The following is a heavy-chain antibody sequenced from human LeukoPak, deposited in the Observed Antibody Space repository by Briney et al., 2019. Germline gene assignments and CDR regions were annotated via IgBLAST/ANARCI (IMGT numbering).Heavy chain of an antibody. D-gene: IGHD6-19*01. CDR1: GYTFSDYY. V-gene: IGHV1-2*02. Sequence: ASVKVSCKASGYTFSDYYIYWVRQAPGQGLEWVGWINPNNGNTDYGPNVQGRVTMTRDTSITTAYMEMSSLKSDHTAVYSCARKAKPSGFTSGWAYWGQGTLVTVSS. CDR2: INPNNGNT. CDR3: ARKAKPSGFTSGWAY. J-gene: IGHJ4*02.